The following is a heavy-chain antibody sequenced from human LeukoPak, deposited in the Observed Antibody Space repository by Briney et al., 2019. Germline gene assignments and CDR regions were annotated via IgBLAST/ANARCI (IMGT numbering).Heavy chain of an antibody. CDR3: ARNTPSLATYGMDV. CDR1: GFTFSRYS. Sequence: GGSLRLSCAVSGFTFSRYSMNWVRQAPGKGLEWVSVISGGSSSTFYADSVKGRFTISRDNAKNSLYLQMDSLRAEDTAVYYCARNTPSLATYGMDVWGQGTTVTVSS. CDR2: ISGGSSST. J-gene: IGHJ6*02. V-gene: IGHV3-21*01.